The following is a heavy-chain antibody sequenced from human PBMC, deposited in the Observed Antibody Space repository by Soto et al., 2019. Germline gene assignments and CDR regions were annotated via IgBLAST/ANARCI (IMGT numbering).Heavy chain of an antibody. CDR3: ARETYGDSPFDY. V-gene: IGHV1-18*04. Sequence: ALVKVSCKASGYTFTSYGMSWVRQAPGQGLEWMGWISAYNGNTNYAQKLQGRVTMTTDTSTSTAYMELRSLRSDDTAVYYCARETYGDSPFDYWGQGTLVTVSS. D-gene: IGHD4-17*01. CDR2: ISAYNGNT. CDR1: GYTFTSYG. J-gene: IGHJ4*02.